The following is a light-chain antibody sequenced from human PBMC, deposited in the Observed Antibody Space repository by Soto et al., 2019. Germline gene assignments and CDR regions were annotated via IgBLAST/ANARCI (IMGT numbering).Light chain of an antibody. CDR1: QSVSSS. CDR2: GAS. CDR3: QQYNNWPLT. V-gene: IGKV3-15*01. J-gene: IGKJ3*01. Sequence: EIVMTQSPATLSVSPGERATLSCRASQSVSSSLAWYQQKPGQAPRLLIYGASTRATGIPARLSGSGSGTEFTLTISSLQSDDSAVYYCQQYNNWPLTFGPGTKVDIK.